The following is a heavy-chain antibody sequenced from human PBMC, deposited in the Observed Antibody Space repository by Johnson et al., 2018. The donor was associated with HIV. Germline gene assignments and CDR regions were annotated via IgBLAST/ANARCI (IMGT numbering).Heavy chain of an antibody. D-gene: IGHD3-22*01. CDR1: GFTFSTYA. V-gene: IGHV3-64*01. CDR2: ISNNGGST. Sequence: MQLVESGGGLVQPGGSLRLSCAASGFTFSTYAIHWVRQAPGKGLEYVSAISNNGGSTYYAHSVKGRFTISRDNSKNTLYLQMGSLRAEDMAVYYCARRFYDSSGAGFDIWGQGTTVTVSS. CDR3: ARRFYDSSGAGFDI. J-gene: IGHJ3*02.